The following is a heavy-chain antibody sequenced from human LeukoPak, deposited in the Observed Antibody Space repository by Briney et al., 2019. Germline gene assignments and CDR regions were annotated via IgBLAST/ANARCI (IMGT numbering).Heavy chain of an antibody. Sequence: PGGSLRLSCAASGFTFSGSAMHWVRQAPGKGLEWVGRIRSKANSYATAYAASVKGRFTISRDDSKNTAYLQMNSLRAEDTAVYFCARGIYTSSPRNPKNFFDYWGQGTLVTVS. CDR2: IRSKANSYAT. V-gene: IGHV3-73*01. CDR1: GFTFSGSA. J-gene: IGHJ4*02. CDR3: ARGIYTSSPRNPKNFFDY. D-gene: IGHD2-2*02.